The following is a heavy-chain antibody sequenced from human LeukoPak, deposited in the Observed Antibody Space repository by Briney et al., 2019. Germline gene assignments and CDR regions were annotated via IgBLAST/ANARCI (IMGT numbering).Heavy chain of an antibody. CDR2: INPDGTTT. CDR1: GFTFSTYW. V-gene: IGHV3-74*01. J-gene: IGHJ4*02. Sequence: GGSLRLSCAASGFTFSTYWMHWVRQAPGKGLVWVSRINPDGTTTSYADSVKGRFTISRDNAKDTGYLQMNSLRAEDTAVYYCARVSIGWYSFDYWGQGTLVTVSS. D-gene: IGHD6-19*01. CDR3: ARVSIGWYSFDY.